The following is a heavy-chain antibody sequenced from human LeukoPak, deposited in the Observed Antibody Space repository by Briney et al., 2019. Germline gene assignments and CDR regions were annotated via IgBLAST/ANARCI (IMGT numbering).Heavy chain of an antibody. V-gene: IGHV3-48*01. CDR2: ISSSSTI. J-gene: IGHJ4*02. CDR3: ARGDDYGDWYFDY. Sequence: GGSLRLSCAASGFTFSSYSMDWVRQAPGKGLEWVSYISSSSTIYYADSVKGRFTIYRDNAKNSLYLQMNSLRAEDTAVYYCARGDDYGDWYFDYWGQGTLVTVSS. CDR1: GFTFSSYS. D-gene: IGHD4-17*01.